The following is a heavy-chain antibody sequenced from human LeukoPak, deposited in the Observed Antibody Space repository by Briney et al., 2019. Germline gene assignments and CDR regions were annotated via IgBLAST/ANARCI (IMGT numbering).Heavy chain of an antibody. Sequence: ASVKVSCRTFGYTFTVYYMHWVRQAPGQGLEWMGWINPNSGGTDYAQKFQGRVTMTRDTSISTAYMELSRLTSDDTAVYYCARYNDGAFHFDYWGQGTLVTVSS. V-gene: IGHV1-2*02. CDR1: GYTFTVYY. CDR2: INPNSGGT. CDR3: ARYNDGAFHFDY. J-gene: IGHJ4*02. D-gene: IGHD1-1*01.